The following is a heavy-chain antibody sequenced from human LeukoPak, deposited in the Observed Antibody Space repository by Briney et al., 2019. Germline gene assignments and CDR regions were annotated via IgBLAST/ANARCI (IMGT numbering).Heavy chain of an antibody. V-gene: IGHV1-46*01. Sequence: GASVKVSCKASGYTFTSYYMHWVRQAPGQGLEWMGIINPSGGSTSYAQKFQGRVTMTRDMSTSTVYMELSSLRSEDTAVYYCARGGHEGGAAAGIYYWGQGTLVTVSS. D-gene: IGHD6-13*01. CDR2: INPSGGST. J-gene: IGHJ4*02. CDR1: GYTFTSYY. CDR3: ARGGHEGGAAAGIYY.